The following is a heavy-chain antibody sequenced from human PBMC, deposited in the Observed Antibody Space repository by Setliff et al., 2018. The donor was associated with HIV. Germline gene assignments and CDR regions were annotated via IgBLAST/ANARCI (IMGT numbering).Heavy chain of an antibody. CDR3: ARNDKAVRLAFDI. D-gene: IGHD3-10*01. V-gene: IGHV3-7*05. CDR2: IKQDGSEK. CDR1: GFTFNNYW. J-gene: IGHJ3*02. Sequence: QPGGSLRLSCAASGFTFNNYWMTWVRQAPGKGLEWVADIKQDGSEKYYVASVKGRFTISRDIAENSLYLQMNSLRAEDTAVYYCARNDKAVRLAFDIWGQGTMVTVSS.